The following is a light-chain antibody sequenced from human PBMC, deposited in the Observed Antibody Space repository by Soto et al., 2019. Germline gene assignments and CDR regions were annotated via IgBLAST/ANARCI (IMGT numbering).Light chain of an antibody. Sequence: QSALTQPASVSGSPGQSITISCTGTSSDIGGYNYVSWYQQHPGKAPKLMIYDVSNRPSGVSNRFSGSKSGNTASLPLSGLQAEDEADYYCSSYTSSSTYVVFGGGTKLTFL. V-gene: IGLV2-14*01. CDR1: SSDIGGYNY. CDR3: SSYTSSSTYVV. CDR2: DVS. J-gene: IGLJ2*01.